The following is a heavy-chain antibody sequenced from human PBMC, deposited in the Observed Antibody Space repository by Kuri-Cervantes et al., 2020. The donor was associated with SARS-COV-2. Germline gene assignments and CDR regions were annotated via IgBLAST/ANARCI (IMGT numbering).Heavy chain of an antibody. Sequence: LSLTCAASGFTFSSYAMSWVRQAPGKGLEWVSAISGSGGSTYYADSVKGRFTISRDNSKNTLYLQMNSLRAEDTAVYYCAKYVFGVAYLDYWGQGTLVTVSS. J-gene: IGHJ4*02. CDR3: AKYVFGVAYLDY. CDR1: GFTFSSYA. CDR2: ISGSGGST. V-gene: IGHV3-23*01. D-gene: IGHD3-3*01.